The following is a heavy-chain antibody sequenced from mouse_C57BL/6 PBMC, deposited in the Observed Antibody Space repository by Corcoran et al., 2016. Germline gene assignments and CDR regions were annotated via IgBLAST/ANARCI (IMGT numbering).Heavy chain of an antibody. V-gene: IGHV9-3*01. Sequence: QIQLVQSGPELKKPGETVKISCKASGYTFTTYGMSWVKQAPGKGLKWMGWINTYSGVPTYADDFKGRFAFSLETSASTAYLQINNLKNEDTATYFCASGNGYDLAYWGQGTLVTVSA. CDR1: GYTFTTYG. CDR2: INTYSGVP. J-gene: IGHJ3*01. CDR3: ASGNGYDLAY. D-gene: IGHD2-2*01.